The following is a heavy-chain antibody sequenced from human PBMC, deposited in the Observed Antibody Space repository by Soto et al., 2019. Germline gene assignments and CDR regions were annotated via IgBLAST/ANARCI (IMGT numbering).Heavy chain of an antibody. Sequence: QVQLVESGGGLVKPGGSLRLSCAASGFTSSDYYMSWIRQAPGKGLEYISYISSSGNTIYNADSVRGRFTISRDNAKNSLYLKMNSLRAEDTAVYYCARDRSSSWYGRGYHYYGMDVWGQGTTVTVSS. V-gene: IGHV3-11*01. J-gene: IGHJ6*02. CDR2: ISSSGNTI. CDR1: GFTSSDYY. CDR3: ARDRSSSWYGRGYHYYGMDV. D-gene: IGHD6-13*01.